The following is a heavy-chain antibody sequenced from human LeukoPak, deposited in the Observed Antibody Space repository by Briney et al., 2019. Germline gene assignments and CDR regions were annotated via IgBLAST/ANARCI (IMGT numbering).Heavy chain of an antibody. V-gene: IGHV4-4*09. D-gene: IGHD3-22*01. CDR3: TRTGYYYDSSGYYYYYMDG. Sequence: PSETLSLTCTVSGGSISSYYWSWIRQPPGKGLEWIGYIYTSGSTNYNPSLKSRVTISVDTSKNQFSLKLSSVTAADTAVYYCTRTGYYYDSSGYYYYYMDGWGKGTTVTVSS. CDR2: IYTSGST. J-gene: IGHJ6*03. CDR1: GGSISSYY.